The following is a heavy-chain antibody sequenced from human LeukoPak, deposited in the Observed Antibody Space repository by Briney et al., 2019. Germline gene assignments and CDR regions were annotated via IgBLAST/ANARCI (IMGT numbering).Heavy chain of an antibody. Sequence: GRSLRLSCPGSGFTFSSYALHWVRQAPAKGLEWVAVISYDDSDKYYTDSVEGRFSLSRDISKNTVSLQMNSLRAEDTAVYYCGRASGGGTFYLVDHWGQGTLVTVSP. V-gene: IGHV3-30*04. CDR2: ISYDDSDK. J-gene: IGHJ4*01. CDR3: GRASGGGTFYLVDH. CDR1: GFTFSSYA. D-gene: IGHD3-10*01.